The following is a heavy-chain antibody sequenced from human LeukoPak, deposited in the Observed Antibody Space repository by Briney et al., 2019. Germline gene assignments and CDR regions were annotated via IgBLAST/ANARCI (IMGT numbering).Heavy chain of an antibody. CDR1: GGSISSSSYY. J-gene: IGHJ6*03. Sequence: SETLSLTCTVSGGSISSSSYYWGWIRQPPGKGLEWIGSIYYSGSTYYNPSLKSRVTISVDTSKNQFSLKLSSVTAADTAVYYCAREGTVTTEYYMDVWGKGTTVTVSS. CDR3: AREGTVTTEYYMDV. V-gene: IGHV4-39*07. D-gene: IGHD4-11*01. CDR2: IYYSGST.